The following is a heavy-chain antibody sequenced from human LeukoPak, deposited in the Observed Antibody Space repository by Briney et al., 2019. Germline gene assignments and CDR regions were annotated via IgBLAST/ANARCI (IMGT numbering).Heavy chain of an antibody. CDR1: GRSISSYY. CDR3: ARHFDSSGWYEYFQH. Sequence: SETLSLTCTVSGRSISSYYWNWIRQPPGKGLEWIGFIYYNGSTNYNPSLKSRVTISVDTSKNQFSLKLSSVTAADTAVYYCARHFDSSGWYEYFQHWGQGTLVTVSS. CDR2: IYYNGST. J-gene: IGHJ1*01. D-gene: IGHD6-19*01. V-gene: IGHV4-59*08.